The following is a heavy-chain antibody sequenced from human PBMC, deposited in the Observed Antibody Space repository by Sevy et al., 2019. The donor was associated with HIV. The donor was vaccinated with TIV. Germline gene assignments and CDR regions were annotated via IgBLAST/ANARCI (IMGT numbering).Heavy chain of an antibody. CDR1: GFTFGNYW. CDR3: GREMISIEPGVPDAFDI. J-gene: IGHJ3*02. CDR2: INNDGSNT. D-gene: IGHD3-16*01. Sequence: GGSLRLSCAASGFTFGNYWMHWVRQAPGKGLVWISRINNDGSNTNYADSVKGRFTTSRDNAKNTLYLQMNSLRAEDTAVYYCGREMISIEPGVPDAFDIWGQGTMVTVSS. V-gene: IGHV3-74*01.